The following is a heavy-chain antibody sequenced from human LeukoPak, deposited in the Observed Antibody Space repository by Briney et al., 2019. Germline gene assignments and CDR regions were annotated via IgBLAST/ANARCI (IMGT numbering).Heavy chain of an antibody. CDR2: ISNDGTKR. J-gene: IGHJ4*02. Sequence: PGGSLRLSCAASGFTFSSNGMHWVRHAPGKGLEWVSFISNDGTKRDYGDSVKGRFTISRDNSKNTLSLLMNSLKGDDTAVYYCAKSEDSSGWYEAYFDSWGQGTLVTVSS. CDR1: GFTFSSNG. V-gene: IGHV3-30*18. CDR3: AKSEDSSGWYEAYFDS. D-gene: IGHD6-19*01.